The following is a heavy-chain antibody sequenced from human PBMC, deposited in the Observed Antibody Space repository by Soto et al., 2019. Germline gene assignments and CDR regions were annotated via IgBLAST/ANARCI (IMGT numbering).Heavy chain of an antibody. CDR2: IWYDGSNK. V-gene: IGHV3-33*01. Sequence: QVQLVESGGGVVQPGRSLRLSCAASGFTFGSYGMHWVRQAPGKGLEWVAVIWYDGSNKYYADSVKGRFTISRDNSKNTLYLQMNSLRAEDTAVYYCARGGDGYNSAYWGQGTLVTVSS. CDR3: ARGGDGYNSAY. J-gene: IGHJ4*02. D-gene: IGHD5-12*01. CDR1: GFTFGSYG.